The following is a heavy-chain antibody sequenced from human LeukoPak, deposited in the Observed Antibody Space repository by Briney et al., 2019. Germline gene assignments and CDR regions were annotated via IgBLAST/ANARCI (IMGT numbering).Heavy chain of an antibody. CDR3: ARDLGQYYDTSDNWFDP. CDR1: GFTFSNYW. D-gene: IGHD3-22*01. J-gene: IGHJ5*02. V-gene: IGHV3-74*01. CDR2: INSDGINT. Sequence: GSLRLSCAASGFTFSNYWMHWVRQAPGKGLVWVSRINSDGINTSYADSVKGRFTISTDNAKNTLNLQMNSLRAEDTAVYYCARDLGQYYDTSDNWFDPWGQGTLVTVSS.